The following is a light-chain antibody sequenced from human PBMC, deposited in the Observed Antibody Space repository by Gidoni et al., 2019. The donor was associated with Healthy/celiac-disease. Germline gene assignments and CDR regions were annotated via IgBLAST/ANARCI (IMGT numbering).Light chain of an antibody. CDR2: GNS. J-gene: IGLJ2*01. CDR3: QSYDSSLSVVV. Sequence: QSVLTQPPSVSGAPGQRVTISCTGSSSNIGAGYDVHWYQPPPGTAPKPLIYGNSNRPSGVPDRFSGSKSGTSASLAITGLQAEDEADYYCQSYDSSLSVVVFGGGTKLTVL. V-gene: IGLV1-40*01. CDR1: SSNIGAGYD.